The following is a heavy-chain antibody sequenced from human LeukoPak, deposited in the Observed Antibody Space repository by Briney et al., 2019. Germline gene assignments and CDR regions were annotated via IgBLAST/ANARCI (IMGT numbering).Heavy chain of an antibody. D-gene: IGHD5-24*01. CDR2: IYYSGST. J-gene: IGHJ4*02. CDR3: ARGSRDGYNHFDH. CDR1: GGSITSYH. V-gene: IGHV4-59*01. Sequence: SETLSLTCTISGGSITSYHWSWIRQPPGKGLEWIGYIYYSGSTNYNPSLTSRVTISVDTSKNQFSLNLRSVTAADAAVYYCARGSRDGYNHFDHWGQGTLVTVSS.